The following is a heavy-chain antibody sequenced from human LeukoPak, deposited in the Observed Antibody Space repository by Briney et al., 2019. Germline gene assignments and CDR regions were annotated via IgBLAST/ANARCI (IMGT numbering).Heavy chain of an antibody. V-gene: IGHV3-21*01. CDR2: ISSSSSYI. J-gene: IGHJ4*02. D-gene: IGHD2-15*01. CDR3: ARARYCSGGSCYSFDY. CDR1: GFTFSSYS. Sequence: PGGSLRLSCEASGFTFSSYSMNWVRQAPGKGLEGVSSISSSSSYIYYADSVKGRFTISRDNAKNSLYLQMNSLRAEDTAVYYCARARYCSGGSCYSFDYWGQGTLVTVSS.